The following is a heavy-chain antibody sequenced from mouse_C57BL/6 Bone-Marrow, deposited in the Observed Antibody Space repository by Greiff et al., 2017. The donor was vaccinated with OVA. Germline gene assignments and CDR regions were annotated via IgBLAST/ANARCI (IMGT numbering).Heavy chain of an antibody. CDR1: GFNIKDDY. CDR3: TRIYY. Sequence: EVKLMESGAELVRPGASVKLSCTASGFNIKDDYMHWVKQRPEQGLEWIGWIDPENGDTEYASKFQGKATITADTTSNTAYLQLSSLTSEDTAVYYCTRIYYWGQGTTLTVSS. V-gene: IGHV14-4*01. CDR2: IDPENGDT. J-gene: IGHJ2*01.